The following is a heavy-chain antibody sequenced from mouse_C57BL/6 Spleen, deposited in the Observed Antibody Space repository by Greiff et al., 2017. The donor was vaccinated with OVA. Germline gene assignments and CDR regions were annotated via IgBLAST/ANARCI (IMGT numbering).Heavy chain of an antibody. CDR2: IRNKANNHAT. CDR3: TRDYGSGYYFDY. V-gene: IGHV6-6*01. J-gene: IGHJ2*01. CDR1: GFTFSDAW. Sequence: EVQVVESGGGLVQPGGSMKLSCAASGFTFSDAWMDWVRQSPEKGLEWVAEIRNKANNHATYYAESVKGRFTISRDDSKSSVYLQMNSLRAEDTGIYYCTRDYGSGYYFDYWGQGTTLTVSS. D-gene: IGHD1-1*01.